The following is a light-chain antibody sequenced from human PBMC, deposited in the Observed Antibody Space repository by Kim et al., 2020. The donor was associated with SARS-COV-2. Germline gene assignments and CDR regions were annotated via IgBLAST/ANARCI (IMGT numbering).Light chain of an antibody. Sequence: RVTISCTGSSSNIGAGYDVHWYQQLPGTAPKRLIYGNSNRPSGVPDRFSGSKSGTSASLAITGLQAEDEADYYCQSYDNSLSGWVFGGGTQLTVL. CDR1: SSNIGAGYD. V-gene: IGLV1-40*01. CDR3: QSYDNSLSGWV. CDR2: GNS. J-gene: IGLJ3*02.